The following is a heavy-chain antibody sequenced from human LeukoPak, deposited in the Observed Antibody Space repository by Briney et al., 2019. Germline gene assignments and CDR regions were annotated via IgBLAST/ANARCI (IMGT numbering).Heavy chain of an antibody. CDR3: ARGYDILTGYSTFDY. J-gene: IGHJ4*02. CDR2: INPNSGGT. CDR1: GGTFSSYA. Sequence: GASVKVSCKASGGTFSSYAISWVRQAPGQGLEWMGWINPNSGGTNYAQKFQGRVTMTRDTSISTAYMELSRLRSDDTAVYYCARGYDILTGYSTFDYWGQGTLATVSS. D-gene: IGHD3-9*01. V-gene: IGHV1-2*02.